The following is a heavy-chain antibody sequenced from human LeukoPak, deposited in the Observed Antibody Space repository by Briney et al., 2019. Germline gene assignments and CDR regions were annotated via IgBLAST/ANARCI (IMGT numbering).Heavy chain of an antibody. CDR3: ARDESRTASRLYDY. D-gene: IGHD1-1*01. J-gene: IGHJ4*02. CDR2: IYHSGST. Sequence: HSGTLSLTCAVSGGSISSSNWWSWVRQPPGKGLEWIGEIYHSGSTNYNPSLKSRVTISVDKSKIQFSLKLSSVTAADTAVYYCARDESRTASRLYDYWGQGTLVTVSS. V-gene: IGHV4-4*02. CDR1: GGSISSSNW.